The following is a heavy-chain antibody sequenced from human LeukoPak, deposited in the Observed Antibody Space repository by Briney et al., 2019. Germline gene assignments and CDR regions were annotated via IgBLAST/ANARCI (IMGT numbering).Heavy chain of an antibody. CDR2: ISSSGSTI. V-gene: IGHV3-48*03. CDR1: GFTFSSYE. D-gene: IGHD3-10*01. CDR3: AKGPRTVRFGERHKGIFDY. Sequence: PGGSLRLSCAASGFTFSSYEMNWVRQAPGKGLEWVSYISSSGSTIYYADSVKGRFTISRDNAKNSLYLQMNSLRAEDTAVYYCAKGPRTVRFGERHKGIFDYWGQGTLVTVSS. J-gene: IGHJ4*02.